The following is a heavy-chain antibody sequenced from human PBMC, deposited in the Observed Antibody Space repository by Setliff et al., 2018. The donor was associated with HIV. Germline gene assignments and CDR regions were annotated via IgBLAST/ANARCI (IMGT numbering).Heavy chain of an antibody. CDR1: GASINSHY. D-gene: IGHD3-22*01. J-gene: IGHJ5*02. CDR2: YYNGNT. Sequence: PSETLSLTCTVSGASINSHYWNWVRQSPAKGLEWIGYYYNGNTNYNPSLKSRVTISADTSKNQFSLKLRSVTAADTAVYYCAGVLSSGYYDGPWGQGTLVTVSS. V-gene: IGHV4-59*11. CDR3: AGVLSSGYYDGP.